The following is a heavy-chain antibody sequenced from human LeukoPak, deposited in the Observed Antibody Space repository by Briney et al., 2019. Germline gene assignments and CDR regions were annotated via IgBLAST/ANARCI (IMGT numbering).Heavy chain of an antibody. D-gene: IGHD3-10*01. V-gene: IGHV3-21*01. Sequence: NPGGSLRLSCAASGFTFSSYSMNWVRQAPGKGLEWVSSISSSSSYIYYADSVKGRFTISRDNAKNSLYLQMNSLRAEDTAVYYCAISGLYGSGSWTFDPWGQGTLVTVSS. CDR3: AISGLYGSGSWTFDP. CDR2: ISSSSSYI. J-gene: IGHJ5*02. CDR1: GFTFSSYS.